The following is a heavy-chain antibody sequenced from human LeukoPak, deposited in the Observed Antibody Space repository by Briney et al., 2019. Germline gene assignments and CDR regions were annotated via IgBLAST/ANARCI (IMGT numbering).Heavy chain of an antibody. J-gene: IGHJ4*02. V-gene: IGHV1-18*01. CDR3: ARTPSPRYCSSTSCYYFDY. Sequence: ASVKVSCKASGYTFTSYGISWVRQAPEQGLEWMGWISAYNGNTNYAQKLQGRVTMTTDTSTSTAYMELRSLRSDDTAVYYCARTPSPRYCSSTSCYYFDYWGQGTLVTASS. CDR2: ISAYNGNT. CDR1: GYTFTSYG. D-gene: IGHD2-2*01.